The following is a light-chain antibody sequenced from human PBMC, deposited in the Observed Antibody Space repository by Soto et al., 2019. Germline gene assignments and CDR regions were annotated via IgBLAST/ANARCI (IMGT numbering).Light chain of an antibody. CDR2: EVS. Sequence: QSVLTQPPSVSGSPGQSVTISCTGTSSYVGSYNRVSWYQQPPGTAPKLMIYEVSNRPSGVPDRFSGSKSGNTASLTISGLQAEDEADYYCSSYTSSSTFVFGNGTKVTVL. CDR1: SSYVGSYNR. CDR3: SSYTSSSTFV. J-gene: IGLJ1*01. V-gene: IGLV2-18*02.